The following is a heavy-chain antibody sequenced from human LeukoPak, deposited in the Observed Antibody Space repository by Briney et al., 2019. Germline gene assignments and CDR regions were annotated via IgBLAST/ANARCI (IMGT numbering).Heavy chain of an antibody. D-gene: IGHD6-19*01. Sequence: GGSLRLSCAASGFTFSSYAMSWVRQAPGKGLEWVSAISGSGGSTYYADSVKGRFTISRDNSKNTPYLQMNSLRAEDTAVYYCAKHTKQWLVRGGYFDYWGQGTLVTVSS. CDR1: GFTFSSYA. CDR2: ISGSGGST. V-gene: IGHV3-23*01. CDR3: AKHTKQWLVRGGYFDY. J-gene: IGHJ4*02.